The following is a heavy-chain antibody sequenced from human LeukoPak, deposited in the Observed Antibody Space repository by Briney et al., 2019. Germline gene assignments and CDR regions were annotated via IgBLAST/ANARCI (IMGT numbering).Heavy chain of an antibody. CDR3: AREHYYDSSGYAKDY. Sequence: GGSLRLSCAASGFTFSSYAMIWVRQAPGKGLEWVSVIYSGGSTYYADSVKGRFTISRDNSKNTLYLQMNSLRAEDTAVYYCAREHYYDSSGYAKDYWGQGTLVTVSS. CDR1: GFTFSSYA. J-gene: IGHJ4*02. CDR2: IYSGGST. D-gene: IGHD3-22*01. V-gene: IGHV3-53*01.